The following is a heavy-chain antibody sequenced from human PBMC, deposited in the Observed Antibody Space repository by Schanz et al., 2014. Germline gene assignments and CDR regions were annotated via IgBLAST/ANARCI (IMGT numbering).Heavy chain of an antibody. CDR3: ARPRFDYGEVDY. Sequence: EVQLVESGGGLVQPGGSLRLSCGGSGFTFSKYWMSWVRQAPGKGLEWVANIKQDGSEKYYVDAVKGRFTISRDNAKNSMYRHRLSLRGEDTAGYYCARPRFDYGEVDYWGQGTLVTVSS. J-gene: IGHJ4*02. D-gene: IGHD4-17*01. V-gene: IGHV3-7*04. CDR1: GFTFSKYW. CDR2: IKQDGSEK.